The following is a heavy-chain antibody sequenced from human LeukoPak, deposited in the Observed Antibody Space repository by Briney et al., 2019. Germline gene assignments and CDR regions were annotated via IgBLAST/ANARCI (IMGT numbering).Heavy chain of an antibody. CDR2: ISSSSRTI. V-gene: IGHV3-48*04. CDR1: GFTFSKHS. Sequence: GGSLRLSCAASGFTFSKHSMNWVRQAPGKGLEWVSYISSSSRTIYYADSVKGRFTISRDNAKNSLYLQMNSLRAEDTAVYYCARGQWENDYWGQGTLVTVSS. CDR3: ARGQWENDY. D-gene: IGHD1-26*01. J-gene: IGHJ4*02.